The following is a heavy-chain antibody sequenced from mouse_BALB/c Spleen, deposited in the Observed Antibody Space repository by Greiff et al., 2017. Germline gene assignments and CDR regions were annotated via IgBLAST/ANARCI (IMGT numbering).Heavy chain of an antibody. Sequence: EVKLVESGGGLVQPGGSRKLSCAASGFTFSSFGMHWVRQAPEKGLEWVAYISSGSSTIYYADTVKGRFTISRDNPKNTLFLQMTSLRSEDTAMYYCARNYGKPYWYFDVWGAGTTVTVSS. CDR2: ISSGSSTI. J-gene: IGHJ1*01. D-gene: IGHD2-1*01. V-gene: IGHV5-17*02. CDR1: GFTFSSFG. CDR3: ARNYGKPYWYFDV.